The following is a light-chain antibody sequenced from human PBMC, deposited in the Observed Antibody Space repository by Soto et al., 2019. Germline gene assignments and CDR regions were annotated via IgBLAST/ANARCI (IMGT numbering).Light chain of an antibody. CDR3: QHSTTWT. V-gene: IGKV1-5*01. J-gene: IGKJ1*01. Sequence: DIQMTQSPSTLYASVGDRVTITCRASQSISSWLAWYQQKPGKAPKLLIYAASSLESGVPSRFSGSGSETDFTLTISSLQPEDFATYSCQHSTTWTFGQGTKVDIK. CDR1: QSISSW. CDR2: AAS.